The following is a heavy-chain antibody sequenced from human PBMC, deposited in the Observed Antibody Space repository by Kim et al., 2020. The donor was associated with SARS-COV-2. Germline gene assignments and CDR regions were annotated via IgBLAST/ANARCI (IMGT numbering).Heavy chain of an antibody. D-gene: IGHD4-17*01. Sequence: SETLSLTCTVSGGSISSYYWSWIRQPPGKGLEWIGYIYYSGSTNYNPSLKSRVTISVDTSKNQFSLKLSSVTAADTAVYYCARTTVTDAFDIWGQGTMVTVSS. CDR2: IYYSGST. V-gene: IGHV4-59*01. J-gene: IGHJ3*02. CDR1: GGSISSYY. CDR3: ARTTVTDAFDI.